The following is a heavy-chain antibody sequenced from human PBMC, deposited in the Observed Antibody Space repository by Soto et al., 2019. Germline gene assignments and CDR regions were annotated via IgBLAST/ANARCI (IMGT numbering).Heavy chain of an antibody. CDR2: IYYSGST. V-gene: IGHV4-59*01. J-gene: IGHJ6*02. CDR3: ARDSAARHYYYGMDD. D-gene: IGHD6-6*01. CDR1: CGAFSSYY. Sequence: SEALFRTCTFSCGAFSSYYWSFICQPPGKGLEWIGYIYYSGSTNYNPSLKSRVTISVDTSKNQFSLKLSSVTAADTAVYYCARDSAARHYYYGMDDWGQGTTVTVSS.